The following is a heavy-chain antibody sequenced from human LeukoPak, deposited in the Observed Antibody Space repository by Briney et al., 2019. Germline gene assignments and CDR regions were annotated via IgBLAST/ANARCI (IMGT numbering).Heavy chain of an antibody. Sequence: PSETLSLTCTVFGGTISTYYWSWIRQPPGKGLEWIGYIYYTGNTNYNPSLKGRVTMSIDTSKNQFSLRLSFVTAADTALYYCTRSRVMDVWGQGTTVTVSS. CDR1: GGTISTYY. D-gene: IGHD3-3*01. CDR2: IYYTGNT. V-gene: IGHV4-59*01. CDR3: TRSRVMDV. J-gene: IGHJ6*02.